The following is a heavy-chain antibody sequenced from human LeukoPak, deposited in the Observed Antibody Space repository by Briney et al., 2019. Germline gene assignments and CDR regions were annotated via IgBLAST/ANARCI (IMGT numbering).Heavy chain of an antibody. V-gene: IGHV3-7*04. CDR1: GFPFSTYW. CDR2: IKQDGSDT. Sequence: GGSLRLSCAASGFPFSTYWMTWVRRAPGKGLEWVANIKQDGSDTYYVDSVKGRFTISRDNAKNSLYLQMNSLRAEDTAVYYCARGQTWIQLYLWGQGTLVTVSS. D-gene: IGHD5-18*01. J-gene: IGHJ4*02. CDR3: ARGQTWIQLYL.